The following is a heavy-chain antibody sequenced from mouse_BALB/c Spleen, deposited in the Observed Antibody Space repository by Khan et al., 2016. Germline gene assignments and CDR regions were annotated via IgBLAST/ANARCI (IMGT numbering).Heavy chain of an antibody. D-gene: IGHD2-4*01. V-gene: IGHV5-9-3*01. J-gene: IGHJ4*01. CDR1: GFTFSSYA. CDR2: ISSGGSYT. CDR3: ERQEGSDYDDAVDY. Sequence: EVELVESGGGLVKPGGSLKLSCAASGFTFSSYAMSWVRQTPEKRLEWVATISSGGSYTYYPDSVKGRCTITRDNAKNTLYLQMNSLRSEDTAMYDCERQEGSDYDDAVDYWGQGTSVTVSS.